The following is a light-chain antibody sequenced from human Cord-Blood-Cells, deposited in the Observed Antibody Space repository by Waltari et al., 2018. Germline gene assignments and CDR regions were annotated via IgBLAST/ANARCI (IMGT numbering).Light chain of an antibody. J-gene: IGKJ4*01. CDR3: QQYDNLPLT. CDR1: QDISNY. V-gene: IGKV1-33*01. CDR2: DAS. Sequence: DIQMTQSPSPLSASVGDRLTITCQASQDISNYLNWYQQKPGKAPKLLIYDASNLETGVPSRFSGSGSGTDFTFTISSLQPEDIATYYCQQYDNLPLTFGGGTKVEIK.